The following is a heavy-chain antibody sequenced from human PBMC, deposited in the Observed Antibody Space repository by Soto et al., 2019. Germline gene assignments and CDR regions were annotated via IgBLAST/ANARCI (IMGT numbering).Heavy chain of an antibody. Sequence: GGSLRLSCAASGFTFDDYAMHWVRQAPGKGLEWVSYITWNSAYIGYADSVKGRFTISRDNANNSLYLQMNGLRADDTAVYYCARVPYGGSYWREFDYWGQGTLVTVSS. D-gene: IGHD1-26*01. J-gene: IGHJ4*02. CDR1: GFTFDDYA. V-gene: IGHV3-9*01. CDR2: ITWNSAYI. CDR3: ARVPYGGSYWREFDY.